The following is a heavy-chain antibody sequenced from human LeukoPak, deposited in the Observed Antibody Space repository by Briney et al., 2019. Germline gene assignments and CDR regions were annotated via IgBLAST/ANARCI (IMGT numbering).Heavy chain of an antibody. CDR2: ISYDGSNK. V-gene: IGHV3-30*18. D-gene: IGHD5-24*01. CDR1: GFTSRSYG. J-gene: IGHJ6*02. CDR3: AKAAREEAKYYYYYYGMDV. Sequence: GGPLRLSCEASGFTSRSYGMNWFRKAPGKGLEWVAVISYDGSNKYYADSVKGRFTISRDNSKNTLYLQMNSLRAEDTAVYYCAKAAREEAKYYYYYYGMDVWGQGTTVTVSS.